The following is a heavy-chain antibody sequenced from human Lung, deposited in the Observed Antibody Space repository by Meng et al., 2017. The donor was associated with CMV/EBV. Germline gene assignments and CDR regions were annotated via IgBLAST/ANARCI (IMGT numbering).Heavy chain of an antibody. Sequence: ASXXVSCKVSGYTPSGLSRHWVRQAPGKGLEWMGYSDPEDGDSLYAQKFQGRVTMTEDTSADTAYMELSSLRSEDTAVYYCATVHASGAFDLWGQGKMV. CDR3: ATVHASGAFDL. CDR2: SDPEDGDS. D-gene: IGHD5-12*01. V-gene: IGHV1-24*01. CDR1: GYTPSGLS. J-gene: IGHJ3*01.